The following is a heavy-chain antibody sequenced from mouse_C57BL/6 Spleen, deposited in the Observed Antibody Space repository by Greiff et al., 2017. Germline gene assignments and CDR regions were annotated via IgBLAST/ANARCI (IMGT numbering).Heavy chain of an antibody. D-gene: IGHD1-2*01. V-gene: IGHV1-15*01. CDR3: TNYGGYYFDY. CDR2: IDPETGGT. J-gene: IGHJ2*01. Sequence: VQLMESGAELVRPGASVTLSCKASGYTFTDYEMHWVKQTPVHGLEWIGAIDPETGGTAYNQKFKGKAILTADKSSSTAYMELRSLTSEDSAVYYCTNYGGYYFDYWGQGTTLTVSS. CDR1: GYTFTDYE.